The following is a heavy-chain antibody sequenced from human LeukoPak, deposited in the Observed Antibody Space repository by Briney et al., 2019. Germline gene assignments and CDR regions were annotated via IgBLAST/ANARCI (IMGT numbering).Heavy chain of an antibody. Sequence: GGSLRLSCAASGFTFSRHWMHWVRQAPGKGLVWVSGINSDGSITTYADSVKGRFTISRDDAKNTMYLQMNSLRAEDTAVYYCARGEEMATIEMLVSYGMDVWGQGTTVTVSS. CDR3: ARGEEMATIEMLVSYGMDV. CDR2: INSDGSIT. D-gene: IGHD5-24*01. J-gene: IGHJ6*02. CDR1: GFTFSRHW. V-gene: IGHV3-74*01.